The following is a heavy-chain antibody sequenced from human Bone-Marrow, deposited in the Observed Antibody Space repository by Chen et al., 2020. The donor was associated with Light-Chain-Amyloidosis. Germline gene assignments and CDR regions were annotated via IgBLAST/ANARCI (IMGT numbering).Heavy chain of an antibody. V-gene: IGHV3-53*02. J-gene: IGHJ4*02. CDR1: GFSLSSIY. D-gene: IGHD6-13*01. Sequence: DVQLVETGGGLIRPGGSLTLSCAASGFSLSSIYMNWVRQAPGKAPEWVAVIYNDADGSTHYPDSVRGRFAISSDTSKNTIYLQMNSLRPEDTAMYYCARGSRAAGGLGSGYFDSWGQGIRVTVSS. CDR2: IYNDADGST. CDR3: ARGSRAAGGLGSGYFDS.